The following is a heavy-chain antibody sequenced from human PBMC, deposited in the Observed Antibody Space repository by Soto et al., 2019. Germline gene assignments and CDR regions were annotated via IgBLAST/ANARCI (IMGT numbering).Heavy chain of an antibody. J-gene: IGHJ4*02. V-gene: IGHV3-7*05. CDR1: GFTFSSYY. Sequence: EVRLLESGGGLVQPGGSLRLSCVASGFTFSSYYMTWVRQAPGEGLEWVANMNQDGSEKYYVDSVKGRFIISRDNAENSLYLEVSRLRADDTAVYYCVTDLLAPGSFVYFDYWGQRTLVTVSS. CDR2: MNQDGSEK. CDR3: VTDLLAPGSFVYFDY. D-gene: IGHD2-8*02.